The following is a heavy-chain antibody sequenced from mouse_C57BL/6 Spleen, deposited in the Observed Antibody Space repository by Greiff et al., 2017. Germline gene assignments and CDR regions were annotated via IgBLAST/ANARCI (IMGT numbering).Heavy chain of an antibody. CDR3: ARKMGYYGSSDAMDY. Sequence: VQRVESDAELVKPGASVKISCKVSGYTFTDHTIHWMKQRPEQGLEWIGYIYPRDGSTKYNEKFKGKATLTADKSSSTAYMQLNSLTSEDSAVYFCARKMGYYGSSDAMDYWGQGTSVTVSS. J-gene: IGHJ4*01. CDR2: IYPRDGST. D-gene: IGHD1-1*01. V-gene: IGHV1-78*01. CDR1: GYTFTDHT.